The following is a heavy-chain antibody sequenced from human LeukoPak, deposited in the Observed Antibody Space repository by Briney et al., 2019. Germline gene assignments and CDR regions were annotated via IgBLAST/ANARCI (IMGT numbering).Heavy chain of an antibody. V-gene: IGHV1-69*05. CDR3: ARSFDWLRGYYYMDV. CDR2: IIPIFGTA. CDR1: GGTFSSYA. J-gene: IGHJ6*03. Sequence: SVKVSCKASGGTFSSYAISWVRQAPGQGLEWMGGIIPIFGTANYAQKFQGRVTITTDESTSTAYMELSGLRSEDTAVYYCARSFDWLRGYYYMDVWGKGTTVTVSS. D-gene: IGHD3-10*01.